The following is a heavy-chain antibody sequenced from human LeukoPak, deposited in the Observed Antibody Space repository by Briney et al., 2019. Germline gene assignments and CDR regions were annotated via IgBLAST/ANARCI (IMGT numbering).Heavy chain of an antibody. CDR1: GGTFSSYA. V-gene: IGHV1-69*05. CDR2: IIPIFDTA. D-gene: IGHD3-22*01. CDR3: ACAYYYDSSGEFDY. Sequence: SVKVSCKASGGTFSSYAISWVRQAPGRGLEWMGGIIPIFDTANYAQTFQGRVTITTDESTSTACMELSSLRSEDTAVYYCACAYYYDSSGEFDYWGQGTMVTVSS. J-gene: IGHJ4*02.